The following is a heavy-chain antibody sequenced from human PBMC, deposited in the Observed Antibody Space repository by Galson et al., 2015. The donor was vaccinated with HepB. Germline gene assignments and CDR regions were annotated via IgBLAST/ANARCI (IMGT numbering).Heavy chain of an antibody. CDR1: GFAFSNAW. V-gene: IGHV3-15*01. CDR3: TTLIVVAGISATDY. Sequence: SLRLSCAASGFAFSNAWMSWVRQAPGKGLEWVGRIKSKTDGGTTDYAAPVKGGFTISRDDSKNTLYLQMNSLKTEDTAVYYCTTLIVVAGISATDYWGQGTLVTVSS. D-gene: IGHD3-22*01. J-gene: IGHJ4*02. CDR2: IKSKTDGGTT.